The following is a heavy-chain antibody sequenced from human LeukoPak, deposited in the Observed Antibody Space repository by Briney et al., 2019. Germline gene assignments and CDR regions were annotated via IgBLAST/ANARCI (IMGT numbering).Heavy chain of an antibody. CDR3: ARGGHDYYYMDV. V-gene: IGHV3-23*01. J-gene: IGHJ6*03. Sequence: PGGSLRLSCAASGFTFRSYGMSWVRQAPGKGLEWVSAISGSGGSTYYADSVEGRFTISRDNSKNTLYLQMNSLRAEDTAVYYCARGGHDYYYMDVWGKGTTVTVSS. D-gene: IGHD3-10*01. CDR2: ISGSGGST. CDR1: GFTFRSYG.